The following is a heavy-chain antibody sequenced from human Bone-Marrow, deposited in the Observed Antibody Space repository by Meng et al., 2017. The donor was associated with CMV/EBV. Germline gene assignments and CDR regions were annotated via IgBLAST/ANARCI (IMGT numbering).Heavy chain of an antibody. Sequence: GESLKISCAASGFTFSSYGMNWVRQAPGRGLEWVSAVYNGGQTYYVDSVKGRFTISRDNSKNTLYLQMNTLRAEDTAVYYCATAPNGYYFDYWGQGPLVTVSS. CDR2: VYNGGQT. J-gene: IGHJ4*02. CDR3: ATAPNGYYFDY. V-gene: IGHV3-53*01. CDR1: GFTFSSYG.